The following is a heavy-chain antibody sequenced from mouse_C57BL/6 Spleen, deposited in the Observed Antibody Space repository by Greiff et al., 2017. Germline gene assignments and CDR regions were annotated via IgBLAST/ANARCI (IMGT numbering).Heavy chain of an antibody. D-gene: IGHD1-1*01. J-gene: IGHJ2*01. CDR3: ARFLYYGSSLDY. Sequence: QVQLQQSGPELVKPGASVKISCKASGYALSSSWMNWVKQRPGKGLEWIGRIYPGDGDTNYNGKFKGKATLTADKSSSTAYMQLSSLTSEDSAVYFCARFLYYGSSLDYWGQGTTLTVSS. CDR1: GYALSSSW. CDR2: IYPGDGDT. V-gene: IGHV1-82*01.